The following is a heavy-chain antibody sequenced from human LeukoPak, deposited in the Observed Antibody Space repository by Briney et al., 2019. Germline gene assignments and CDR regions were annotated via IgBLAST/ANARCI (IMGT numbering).Heavy chain of an antibody. V-gene: IGHV4-39*07. Sequence: SETLSLTCTVSGGSISSISYYWGWIRQPPGKGLEWIGSIYYSGSTYYNPSLKSRVTISVDTSKNQFSLKLSSVTAADTAVYYCARCPPHHEWEHDFDYWGQGTLVTVSS. CDR1: GGSISSISYY. D-gene: IGHD1-26*01. J-gene: IGHJ4*02. CDR3: ARCPPHHEWEHDFDY. CDR2: IYYSGST.